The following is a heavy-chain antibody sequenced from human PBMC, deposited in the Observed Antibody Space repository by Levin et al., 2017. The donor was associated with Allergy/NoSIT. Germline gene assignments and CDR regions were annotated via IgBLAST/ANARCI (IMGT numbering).Heavy chain of an antibody. D-gene: IGHD6-19*01. CDR1: GYTFTGYY. J-gene: IGHJ5*02. V-gene: IGHV1-2*06. Sequence: GESLKISCKASGYTFTGYYMHWVRQAPGQGLEWMGRINPNSGGTNYAQKFQGRVTMTRDTSISTAYMELSRLRSDDTAVYYCAREISGWYPNWFDPWGQGTLVTVSS. CDR3: AREISGWYPNWFDP. CDR2: INPNSGGT.